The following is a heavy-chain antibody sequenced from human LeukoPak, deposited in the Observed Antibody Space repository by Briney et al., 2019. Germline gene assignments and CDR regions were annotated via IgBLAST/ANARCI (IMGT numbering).Heavy chain of an antibody. D-gene: IGHD3-16*01. Sequence: GASVKVSSKASGYTFTGYYMHWVRQAPGQGLEWMGRINPNSGGTNYAQKFQGRVTMTRDTSISTAYMELSRLRSDDTAVYYCARDFLGAHAFDIWGQGTMVTVSS. CDR3: ARDFLGAHAFDI. CDR2: INPNSGGT. J-gene: IGHJ3*02. V-gene: IGHV1-2*06. CDR1: GYTFTGYY.